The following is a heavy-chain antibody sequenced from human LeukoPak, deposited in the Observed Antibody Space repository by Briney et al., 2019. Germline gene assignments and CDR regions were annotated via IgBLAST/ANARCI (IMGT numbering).Heavy chain of an antibody. CDR3: AREXXXXXXXRALXY. J-gene: IGHJ4*02. V-gene: IGHV4-4*07. CDR1: GDSISNYY. CDR2: IYTSGST. Sequence: PSETLSLTCIVSGDSISNYYWSWIRQPAGKGLEWIGRIYTSGSTNYNPSLKSRVTMSVDTSKNQFSLNLSSVTAADTAVYSCAREXXXXXXXRALXYWGQGTL. D-gene: IGHD1-26*01.